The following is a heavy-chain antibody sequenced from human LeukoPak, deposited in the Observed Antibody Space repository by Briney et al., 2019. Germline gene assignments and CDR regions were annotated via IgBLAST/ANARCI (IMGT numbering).Heavy chain of an antibody. J-gene: IGHJ5*02. CDR2: IIPIFGTA. D-gene: IGHD1-7*01. V-gene: IGHV1-69*13. CDR3: ARDSSGITGTTQTNWFDP. Sequence: ASVKVSCKASGGTFSSYAISWVRQAPGQGFEWMGGIIPIFGTANYAQKFQGRVTITADESTSTAYMELSSLRSEDTAVYYCARDSSGITGTTQTNWFDPWGQGTLVTVSS. CDR1: GGTFSSYA.